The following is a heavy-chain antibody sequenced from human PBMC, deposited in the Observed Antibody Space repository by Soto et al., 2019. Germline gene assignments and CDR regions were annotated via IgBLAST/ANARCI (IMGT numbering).Heavy chain of an antibody. D-gene: IGHD1-26*01. V-gene: IGHV5-10-1*01. CDR3: ESLGGVGAVNWFGT. J-gene: IGHJ5*01. CDR2: IDPSDSWT. CDR1: GYSFSNYW. Sequence: GESLKISCKGSGYSFSNYWISWVRQMPGKGLEWMGRIDPSDSWTHYSPSFQGHVTISADKSISTVYLQWSSLKASDTAMYYCESLGGVGAVNWFGTWRHGTLVTVSS.